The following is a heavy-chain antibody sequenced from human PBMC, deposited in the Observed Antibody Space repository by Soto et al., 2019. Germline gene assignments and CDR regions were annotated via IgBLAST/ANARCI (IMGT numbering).Heavy chain of an antibody. D-gene: IGHD5-18*01. V-gene: IGHV3-30*03. J-gene: IGHJ4*02. Sequence: QVQLVESGGGVVQPGRSLRLSCAASGFTFSSHGMHWVRQAPGKGLEWVAVIAYDGNNKYYEDSVKGRFTISRDNSKNTLYLQMNSLRAEDTAVYYCATEASASGYSSFDYWGQGTLVTVSS. CDR1: GFTFSSHG. CDR3: ATEASASGYSSFDY. CDR2: IAYDGNNK.